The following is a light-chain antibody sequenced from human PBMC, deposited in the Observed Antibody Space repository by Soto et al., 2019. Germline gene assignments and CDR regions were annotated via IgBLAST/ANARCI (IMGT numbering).Light chain of an antibody. J-gene: IGKJ5*01. V-gene: IGKV3D-20*02. Sequence: ESMLTQSPATLSLSPGERATLSCRASQGVSSNYLAWYQQKSGQAPRLLLYGTSSRATGIPERFSGSGSGTDFTLTISSLEPEDFAVYYCQQRSNWPITFGQGTRLEIK. CDR2: GTS. CDR3: QQRSNWPIT. CDR1: QGVSSNY.